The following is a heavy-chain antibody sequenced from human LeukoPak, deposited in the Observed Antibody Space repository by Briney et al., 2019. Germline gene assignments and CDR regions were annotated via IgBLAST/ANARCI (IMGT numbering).Heavy chain of an antibody. V-gene: IGHV1-18*01. CDR3: ARVTRIIMIIVAPGESMDV. CDR1: GYRFSSNG. D-gene: IGHD3-22*01. Sequence: GASVKVSCKASGYRFSSNGISWVRQAPGQGLEWVGWVSTYNSDTNYAPKFQGRVTMTKDTSTSTAYMELRSLRSDDTAVYYCARVTRIIMIIVAPGESMDVWGQGTTVTVSS. CDR2: VSTYNSDT. J-gene: IGHJ6*02.